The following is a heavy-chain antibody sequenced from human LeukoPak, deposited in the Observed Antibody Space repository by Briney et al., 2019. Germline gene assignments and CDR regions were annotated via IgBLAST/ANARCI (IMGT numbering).Heavy chain of an antibody. J-gene: IGHJ4*02. CDR1: GFTFSSYG. V-gene: IGHV3-30*02. Sequence: GGSLRLSCAASGFTFSSYGMHWVRQAPGTGLEWVAFIRYDGSNKYYADSVKGRFTISRDNSKNTLYLQMNSLRAEDTAVYYCAREGGGYSSSWYFDYWGQGTLVTVSS. CDR3: AREGGGYSSSWYFDY. D-gene: IGHD6-13*01. CDR2: IRYDGSNK.